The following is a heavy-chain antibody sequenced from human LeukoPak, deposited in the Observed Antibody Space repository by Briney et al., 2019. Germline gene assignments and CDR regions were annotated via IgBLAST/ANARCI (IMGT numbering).Heavy chain of an antibody. CDR1: GFTFSGYW. D-gene: IGHD1-26*01. Sequence: GGSLRLSCAASGFTFSGYWMSWVRQAPEKGLEWVANIKQDGSEIYYVDSVKGRFTISRDNAENSLYLQMNSLRADDTAVYYCARDKIVGPTTLDYWGQGTLVTVSS. V-gene: IGHV3-7*01. CDR3: ARDKIVGPTTLDY. J-gene: IGHJ4*02. CDR2: IKQDGSEI.